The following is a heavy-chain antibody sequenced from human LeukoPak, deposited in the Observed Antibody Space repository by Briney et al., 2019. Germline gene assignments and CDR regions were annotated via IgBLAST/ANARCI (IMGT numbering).Heavy chain of an antibody. CDR1: GFTFSTYA. V-gene: IGHV3-23*01. D-gene: IGHD2-21*02. CDR2: IKGGGGDP. CDR3: AKGGHDFNPFYW. Sequence: PGGSLRLSCAASGFTFSTYAMGWVRQAPGKGLEWVSSIKGGGGDPSYADSVKGRFTISRDNSKSTLFLQLNSLRADDTAVYYCAKGGHDFNPFYWWGQGTLVTVSS. J-gene: IGHJ4*02.